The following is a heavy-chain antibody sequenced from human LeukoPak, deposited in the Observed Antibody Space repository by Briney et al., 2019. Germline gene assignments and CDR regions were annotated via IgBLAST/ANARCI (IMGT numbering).Heavy chain of an antibody. D-gene: IGHD3-16*02. CDR1: GYTLTELS. CDR2: VDPKDGAT. J-gene: IGHJ3*02. CDR3: AIVDHYVWGSDRYLAGEVRDI. V-gene: IGHV1-24*01. Sequence: GASVKVSCKVSGYTLTELSIHWVRQAPGQGLEWMGRVDPKDGATIYPQKFQARVTMPEDTSTATAYLKLSSLRSRPTAPSYCAIVDHYVWGSDRYLAGEVRDIWGRGTMVSVCS.